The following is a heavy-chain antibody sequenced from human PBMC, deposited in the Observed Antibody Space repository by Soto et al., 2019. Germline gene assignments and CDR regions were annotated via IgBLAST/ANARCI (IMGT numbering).Heavy chain of an antibody. J-gene: IGHJ6*02. CDR1: GGTFSSYA. CDR2: IIPIFGTA. D-gene: IGHD3-22*01. V-gene: IGHV1-69*01. CDR3: ARPENSSGYYSTYYYYGMDV. Sequence: QVQLVQSGAEVKKPGSSVKVSCKASGGTFSSYAISWVRQAPGQGLEWMGGIIPIFGTANYAQKFQGRVTITAVESTSTAYMELSSLRSEETAVYYCARPENSSGYYSTYYYYGMDVWGQGTTVTVSS.